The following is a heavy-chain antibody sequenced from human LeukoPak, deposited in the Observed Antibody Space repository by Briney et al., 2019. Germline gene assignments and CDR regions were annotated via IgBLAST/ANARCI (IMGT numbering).Heavy chain of an antibody. D-gene: IGHD2-15*01. CDR2: ISSSSSYI. CDR1: GFTFSSYS. V-gene: IGHV3-21*01. CDR3: XXXXXXXXXXXXGSCYSDY. J-gene: IGHJ4*02. Sequence: GGSLSLSCAASGFTFSSYSMNWVRQAPGKGLEWVSSISSSSSYIYYADSVKGRFTISRDNAKNSLYLQMNSLRAEDTAVYYCXXXXXXXXXXXXGSCYSDYWGQGTLVTVSS.